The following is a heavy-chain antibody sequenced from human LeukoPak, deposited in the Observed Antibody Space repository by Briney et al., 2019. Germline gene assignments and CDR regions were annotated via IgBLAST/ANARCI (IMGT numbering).Heavy chain of an antibody. CDR3: VRHDSYIPF. CDR2: ISESGAST. V-gene: IGHV3-23*01. J-gene: IGHJ1*01. D-gene: IGHD5-18*01. Sequence: GGSLTLSCAASGFTFNYYAMSWVRQTPGKGLEWVSGISESGASTYYTDSVKGRFTISRDNSKDTVFLQMNNLRAADTALYFCVRHDSYIPFWGQGSLVTVSS. CDR1: GFTFNYYA.